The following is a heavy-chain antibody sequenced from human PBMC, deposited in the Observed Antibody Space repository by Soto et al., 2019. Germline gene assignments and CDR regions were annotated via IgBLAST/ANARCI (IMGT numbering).Heavy chain of an antibody. D-gene: IGHD1-26*01. CDR3: AKDAVPYNGKWDWFDS. CDR2: IGGGGTDT. Sequence: DVQLLESGGGLVQPGGSLTLSCTASRFTFSDDAMSWVRQAPGKGLEWVSAIGGGGTDTYYADSVKGRFTISRDNSKNTLYLQMNSLRDEDTAVYYCAKDAVPYNGKWDWFDSWGQGALVTVSS. V-gene: IGHV3-23*01. J-gene: IGHJ5*01. CDR1: RFTFSDDA.